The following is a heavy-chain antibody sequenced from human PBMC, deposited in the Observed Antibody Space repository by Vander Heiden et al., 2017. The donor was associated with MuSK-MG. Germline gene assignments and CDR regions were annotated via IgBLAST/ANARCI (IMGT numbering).Heavy chain of an antibody. CDR3: ARYKSGTMFAD. CDR1: GGSLSPSGYL. D-gene: IGHD1-7*01. Sequence: QLQLQESGPGLVQPSETLSLPCTVSGGSLSPSGYLWGWIRQPPGKGLGWIGNVYYSGSTDYSPSLKSRITISVVTSKNQFSLKLSSVTAADTAVYYCARYKSGTMFADWGQGTLVTVSS. J-gene: IGHJ4*02. CDR2: VYYSGST. V-gene: IGHV4-39*01.